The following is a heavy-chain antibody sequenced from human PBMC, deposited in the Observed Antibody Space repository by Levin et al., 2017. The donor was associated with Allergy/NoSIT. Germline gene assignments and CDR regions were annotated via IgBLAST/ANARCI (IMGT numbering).Heavy chain of an antibody. CDR2: ISSSSSYI. Sequence: GGSLRLSCAASGFTFSSYSMNWVRQAPGKGLEWVSSISSSSSYIYYADSVKGRFTISRDNAKNSLYLQMNSLRAEDTAVYYCEVWSMGGYSYGTRSQPGETAFDIWGQGTMVTVSS. V-gene: IGHV3-21*01. CDR3: EVWSMGGYSYGTRSQPGETAFDI. D-gene: IGHD5-18*01. CDR1: GFTFSSYS. J-gene: IGHJ3*02.